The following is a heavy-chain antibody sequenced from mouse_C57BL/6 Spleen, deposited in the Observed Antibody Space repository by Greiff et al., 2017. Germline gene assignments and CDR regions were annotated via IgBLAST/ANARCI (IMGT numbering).Heavy chain of an antibody. CDR1: GYTFTDYY. V-gene: IGHV1-26*01. CDR2: INPNNGGT. D-gene: IGHD1-1*01. Sequence: VQLQQSGPELVKPGASVKISCKASGYTFTDYYMNWVKQSHGKSLEWIGDINPNNGGTSYNQKFKGKATLTVDKSSSTAYMELRSLTSEDSAVYYCASITTVVATRYFDYWGQGTTLTVSS. CDR3: ASITTVVATRYFDY. J-gene: IGHJ2*01.